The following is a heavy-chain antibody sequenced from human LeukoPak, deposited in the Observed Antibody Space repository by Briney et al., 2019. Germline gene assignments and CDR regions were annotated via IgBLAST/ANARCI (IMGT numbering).Heavy chain of an antibody. V-gene: IGHV3-30*02. CDR2: IRYDGTNK. J-gene: IGHJ3*01. CDR3: AKGVAATVTYAFDA. Sequence: PGGSLRLSCTASGFTFSSYGIHWVRQAPGTGLEWVAFIRYDGTNKYYTDSVKGRFTISRDNSKNTLYLQMNSLRPEGTATYYCAKGVAATVTYAFDAWGQGTMVTVSS. CDR1: GFTFSSYG. D-gene: IGHD1-26*01.